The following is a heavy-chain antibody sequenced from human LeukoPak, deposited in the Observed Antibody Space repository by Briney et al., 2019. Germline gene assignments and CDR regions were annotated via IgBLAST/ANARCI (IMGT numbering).Heavy chain of an antibody. D-gene: IGHD1-26*01. V-gene: IGHV3-23*01. CDR1: GFTFSNYW. J-gene: IGHJ4*02. CDR3: AKDLGRYRNNFFDY. CDR2: ISGSGGGT. Sequence: GGSLRLSCAAAGFTFSNYWMHWVRQAPGKGLVWVSTISGSGGGTYYADSVKGRFTISRDDSKNTLYLQMNSLRADDTAVYYCAKDLGRYRNNFFDYWGQGNLVTVSS.